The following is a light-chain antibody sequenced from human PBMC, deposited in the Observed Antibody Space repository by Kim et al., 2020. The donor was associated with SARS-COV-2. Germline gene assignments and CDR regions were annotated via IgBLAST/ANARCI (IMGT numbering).Light chain of an antibody. V-gene: IGLV2-23*01. Sequence: GQSITISCTGTSSDVGSYSLVAWYQQNPGKAPKLMIYDGSKRPSGVSHRFSGSKSGNTASLTISGLQAEDEADYYCCSHTGSSTIVFGGGTQVTVL. CDR2: DGS. CDR1: SSDVGSYSL. J-gene: IGLJ2*01. CDR3: CSHTGSSTIV.